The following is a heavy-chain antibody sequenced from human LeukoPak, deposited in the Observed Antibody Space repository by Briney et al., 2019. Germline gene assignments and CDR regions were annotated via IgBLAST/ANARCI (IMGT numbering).Heavy chain of an antibody. CDR2: IIPILGIA. CDR3: ASGASGGSWFPFDY. CDR1: GGTFSSYT. Sequence: SVKVSCKASGGTFSSYTISWVRQAPGQGLEWMGRIIPILGIANYAQKFQGRVTITADKSTSTAYMELSSLRSEDTAVYYCASGASGGSWFPFDYWGQGTLVTVSS. D-gene: IGHD6-13*01. J-gene: IGHJ4*02. V-gene: IGHV1-69*02.